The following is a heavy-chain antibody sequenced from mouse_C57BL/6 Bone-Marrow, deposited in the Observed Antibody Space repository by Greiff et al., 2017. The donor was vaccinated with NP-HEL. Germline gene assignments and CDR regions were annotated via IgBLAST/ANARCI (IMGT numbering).Heavy chain of an antibody. CDR1: GYTFTSYW. Sequence: QVQLQQPGAELVKPGASVKMSCKASGYTFTSYWITWVKQRPGQGLEWIGDIYPGSGSTNYNEKFKSKATLTVDTSSSTAYMQLSSLTSEDSAVYYCARKKDSSGSAWLAYWGQGTLVTVSA. V-gene: IGHV1-55*01. J-gene: IGHJ3*01. CDR2: IYPGSGST. CDR3: ARKKDSSGSAWLAY. D-gene: IGHD3-2*02.